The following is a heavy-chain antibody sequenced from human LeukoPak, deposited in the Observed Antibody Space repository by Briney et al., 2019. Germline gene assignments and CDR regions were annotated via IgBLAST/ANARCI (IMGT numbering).Heavy chain of an antibody. J-gene: IGHJ4*02. CDR1: GGTFSSYT. CDR3: ARTILWFGESTSPPDY. Sequence: ASVKVSCKASGGTFSSYTISWVRQAPGQGLEWMGWISAYNGNTNYAQKLQGRVTMTTDTSTSTAYMELRSLRSDDTAVYYCARTILWFGESTSPPDYWGQGTLVTVSS. CDR2: ISAYNGNT. D-gene: IGHD3-10*01. V-gene: IGHV1-18*01.